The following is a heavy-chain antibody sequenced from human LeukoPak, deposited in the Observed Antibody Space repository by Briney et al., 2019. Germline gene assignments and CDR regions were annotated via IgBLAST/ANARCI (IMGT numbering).Heavy chain of an antibody. D-gene: IGHD3-10*01. CDR2: ISSSSSTI. V-gene: IGHV3-48*01. J-gene: IGHJ4*02. CDR3: ARSASGSPLNFDY. Sequence: GGSLRLSCAASGFTFSSYSMNWVRQAPGKGLEWVSYISSSSSTIYYADSVKGRFTISRDNAKNSLYLQMNSLRAEDTAVYYCARSASGSPLNFDYWGQGTLVTVSS. CDR1: GFTFSSYS.